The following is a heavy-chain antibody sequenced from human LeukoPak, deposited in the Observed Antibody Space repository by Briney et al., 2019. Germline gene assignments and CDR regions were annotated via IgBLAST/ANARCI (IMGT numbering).Heavy chain of an antibody. CDR1: GYTFTSYD. CDR2: MNPNSGNT. Sequence: GASVKVSCKGSGYTFTSYDINWVRQATGQGLEWMGWMNPNSGNTGYAQKFQGRVTMTRNTSISTAYMELSSLRSEDTAVYYCASPLSFGESDAFDIWGQGTMVTVSS. D-gene: IGHD3-10*01. V-gene: IGHV1-8*01. CDR3: ASPLSFGESDAFDI. J-gene: IGHJ3*02.